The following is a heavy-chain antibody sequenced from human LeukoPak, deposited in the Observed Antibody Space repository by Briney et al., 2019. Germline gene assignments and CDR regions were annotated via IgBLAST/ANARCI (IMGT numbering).Heavy chain of an antibody. CDR3: RAAADLNDY. J-gene: IGHJ4*02. V-gene: IGHV3-73*01. D-gene: IGHD6-13*01. CDR2: IRSKADSYTT. Sequence: GGSLRLSCAASGFTFSGSAMHWVRQASGKGLEWLGRIRSKADSYTTAYAAPVKGRFIVSRDDSKNTAYLQMNSLKTEDTAVYYCRAAADLNDYWGQGTLVTVSS. CDR1: GFTFSGSA.